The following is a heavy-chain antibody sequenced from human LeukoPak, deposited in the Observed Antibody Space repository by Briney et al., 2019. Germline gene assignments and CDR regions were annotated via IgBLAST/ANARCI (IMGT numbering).Heavy chain of an antibody. Sequence: ASVKVSCKASGYTFTSYYMHWVRQAPGQGLEWMGIINPSGGSTSYAQKFQGRVTMTRDMSTSTVYMELSSLRSEDTAVYYWARGWEDYYDSSGYYGYFDYWGQGTLVTVSS. V-gene: IGHV1-46*01. J-gene: IGHJ4*02. CDR2: INPSGGST. CDR1: GYTFTSYY. CDR3: ARGWEDYYDSSGYYGYFDY. D-gene: IGHD3-22*01.